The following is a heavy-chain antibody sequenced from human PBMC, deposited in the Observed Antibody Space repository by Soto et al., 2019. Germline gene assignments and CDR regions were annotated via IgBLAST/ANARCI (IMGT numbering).Heavy chain of an antibody. Sequence: QVQLVQSGAEVKKPGSSVKVSCNISGGTFSSYTINWVRQAPGQGLEWMGGVIPFLDTANYAQNFQGRVTIIADKSTNTAYMELGSLRSEDTAVYYCARGHPQGGMDVWGQGTTVTVSS. CDR3: ARGHPQGGMDV. J-gene: IGHJ6*02. CDR2: VIPFLDTA. V-gene: IGHV1-69*06. CDR1: GGTFSSYT.